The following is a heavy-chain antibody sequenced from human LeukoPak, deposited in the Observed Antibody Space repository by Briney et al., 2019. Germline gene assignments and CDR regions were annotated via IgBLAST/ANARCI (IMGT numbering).Heavy chain of an antibody. V-gene: IGHV3-23*01. CDR3: AKDQMVRGIPGY. CDR2: ISGSAGKT. CDR1: GFTFSDYA. J-gene: IGHJ4*02. D-gene: IGHD3-10*01. Sequence: PGGSLRLSCAASGFTFSDYAMNWVRQAPGKWLEWISTISGSAGKTYYADSVKGRFTISRDNSKNTLSLQMNSLRAEDTAVYYCAKDQMVRGIPGYWGQGTLVTVSS.